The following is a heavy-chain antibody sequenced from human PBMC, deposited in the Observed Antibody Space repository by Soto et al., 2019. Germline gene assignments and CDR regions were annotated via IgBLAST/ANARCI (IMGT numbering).Heavy chain of an antibody. J-gene: IGHJ6*03. V-gene: IGHV4-34*01. CDR2: INHSGST. Sequence: SETLCLTCAVYGGSFSGYYGSWIRQPPGKGLEWIGEINHSGSTNYNPSLKSRVTISVDTSKNQFSLKLSSVTAADTAVYYCAREFRLLWFGSMDVWGKGTTVTVSS. CDR3: AREFRLLWFGSMDV. CDR1: GGSFSGYY. D-gene: IGHD3-10*01.